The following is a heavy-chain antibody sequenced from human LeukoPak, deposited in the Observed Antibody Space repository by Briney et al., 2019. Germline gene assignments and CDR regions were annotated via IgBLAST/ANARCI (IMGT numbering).Heavy chain of an antibody. Sequence: GGSLRLSCAASGFTFSSYEMNWVRQAPGKWLEWVSYISSSGSTIYYADSVKGRFTISRDNAKNSLYLQMNSLIAEDTAAYFCARDGYSSGCIDYWGEGTLVTVSS. D-gene: IGHD6-19*01. CDR2: ISSSGSTI. CDR3: ARDGYSSGCIDY. V-gene: IGHV3-48*03. J-gene: IGHJ4*02. CDR1: GFTFSSYE.